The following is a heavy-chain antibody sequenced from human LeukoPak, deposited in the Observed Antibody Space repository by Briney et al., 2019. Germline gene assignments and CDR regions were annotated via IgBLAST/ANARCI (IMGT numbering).Heavy chain of an antibody. CDR1: GFTFSSYW. CDR3: AGRTYYYDSSGYSGGYDAFDI. CDR2: INSDGSST. V-gene: IGHV3-74*01. J-gene: IGHJ3*02. Sequence: GGSLRLSCAASGFTFSSYWMHWVRQAPGKGLVWVSRINSDGSSTSYADSVKGRFTISRDNAKNTLYLQMNSLRAEDTAVYYCAGRTYYYDSSGYSGGYDAFDIWGQGTMVTVSS. D-gene: IGHD3-22*01.